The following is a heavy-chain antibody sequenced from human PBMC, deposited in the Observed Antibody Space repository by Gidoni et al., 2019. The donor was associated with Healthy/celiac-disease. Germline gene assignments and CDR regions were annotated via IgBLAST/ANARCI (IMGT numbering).Heavy chain of an antibody. Sequence: QVQLVEAGGGVVQPGRSLRLSCAASGFTFSSYGMHWVRQAPGKGLELVAVISYDGSNKYYADSVKGRFTISRDNSKNTLYLQMNSLRAEDTAVYYCAKDSMIVVVKGPSRGLDYWGQGTLVTVSS. J-gene: IGHJ4*02. D-gene: IGHD3-22*01. CDR3: AKDSMIVVVKGPSRGLDY. CDR1: GFTFSSYG. V-gene: IGHV3-30*18. CDR2: ISYDGSNK.